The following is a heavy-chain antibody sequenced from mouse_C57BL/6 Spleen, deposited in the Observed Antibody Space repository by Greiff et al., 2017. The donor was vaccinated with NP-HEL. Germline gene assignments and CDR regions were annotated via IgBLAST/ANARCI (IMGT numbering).Heavy chain of an antibody. J-gene: IGHJ1*03. D-gene: IGHD1-1*01. CDR3: ARGELLRYRYCDV. Sequence: EVQRVESGGGLVKPGGSLKLSCAASGFTFSSYAMSWVRQTPEKRLEWVATISDGGSYTYYPDNVKGRFTISRDNAKNNLYLQMSHLKSEDTAMYYCARGELLRYRYCDVWGTGTTVTVSS. CDR1: GFTFSSYA. V-gene: IGHV5-4*01. CDR2: ISDGGSYT.